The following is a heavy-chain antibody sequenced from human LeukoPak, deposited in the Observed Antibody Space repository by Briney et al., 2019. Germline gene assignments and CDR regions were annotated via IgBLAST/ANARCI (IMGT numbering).Heavy chain of an antibody. Sequence: PSETLSLTCTVSGGSIRNYYWSWIRQPPGKGLEWIGYISYSGSTVYNPSLKSRVTISVDTSKNQFSLRLSSVTAADTAVYYCARDRTGNNWFDPWGQGTLVTVSS. CDR1: GGSIRNYY. V-gene: IGHV4-59*01. J-gene: IGHJ5*02. CDR2: ISYSGST. CDR3: ARDRTGNNWFDP. D-gene: IGHD1-1*01.